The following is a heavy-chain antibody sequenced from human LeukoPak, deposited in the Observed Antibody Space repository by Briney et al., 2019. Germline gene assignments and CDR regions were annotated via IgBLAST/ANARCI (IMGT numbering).Heavy chain of an antibody. Sequence: PSETLSLTCAVYGGSFSGYYWSWIRQPPGKGLEWIGEINHSGSTNYNPSLKSRVTISVDTSKNQFSLKLSSVTAADTAVYYCARGGYYGSGSYYNWGQGTLVTVSS. V-gene: IGHV4-34*01. J-gene: IGHJ4*02. CDR2: INHSGST. D-gene: IGHD3-10*01. CDR3: ARGGYYGSGSYYN. CDR1: GGSFSGYY.